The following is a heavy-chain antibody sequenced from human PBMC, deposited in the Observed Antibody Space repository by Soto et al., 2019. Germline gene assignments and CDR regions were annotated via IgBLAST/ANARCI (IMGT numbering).Heavy chain of an antibody. CDR2: IYYSGST. Sequence: PSETLSLTCTVSGCSISSYYWGWIRQPPGKGLEWIGYIYYSGSTNYNPSLKSRVTISVDTSKNQFSLKLSSVTAADTAVYYCARAALLWFGESQTLDVWGQGTTVTVSS. V-gene: IGHV4-59*01. CDR1: GCSISSYY. J-gene: IGHJ6*02. D-gene: IGHD3-10*01. CDR3: ARAALLWFGESQTLDV.